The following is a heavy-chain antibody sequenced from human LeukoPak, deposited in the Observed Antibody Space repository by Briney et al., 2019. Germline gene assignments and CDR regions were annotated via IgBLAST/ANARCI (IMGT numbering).Heavy chain of an antibody. J-gene: IGHJ4*02. V-gene: IGHV4-59*08. CDR2: IYYSGST. D-gene: IGHD3-10*01. Sequence: SETLSLTCTVSGGSISSYYWSWIRQPPGKGLEWIGYIYYSGSTNYNPSLKSRVTISVDTSKNQFSLKLSSVTAADTAVYYCARGGSGSYYIWGGQGTLVTVSS. CDR1: GGSISSYY. CDR3: ARGGSGSYYIW.